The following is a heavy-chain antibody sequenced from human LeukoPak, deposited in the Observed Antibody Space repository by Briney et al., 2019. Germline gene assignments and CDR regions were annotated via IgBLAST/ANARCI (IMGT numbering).Heavy chain of an antibody. CDR2: IYTSGST. D-gene: IGHD3-22*01. CDR1: GGSISSYY. CDR3: ARGYMKSSGYYRYPYYYYYMDV. Sequence: SETLSLTCTVSGGSISSYYWSWIRQPAGKGLEWIGRIYTSGSTNYNPSLKSRVTMSVDTTKNQFSLKLSSVTAADTAVYYCARGYMKSSGYYRYPYYYYYMDVWGKGTTVTVSS. J-gene: IGHJ6*03. V-gene: IGHV4-4*07.